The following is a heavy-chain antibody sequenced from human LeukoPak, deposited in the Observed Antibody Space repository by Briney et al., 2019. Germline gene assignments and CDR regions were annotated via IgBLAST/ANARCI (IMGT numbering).Heavy chain of an antibody. CDR1: GGSFSGYY. Sequence: PETLSLTCAVYGGSFSGYYWSWIRQPPGKGLEWIGEINHSGSTNYNPSLKSRVTISVDTSKNQFSPKLSSVTAADTAVYYCARGRRLLYRLNTMSLVFDYWGQGTLVTVSS. CDR2: INHSGST. V-gene: IGHV4-34*01. D-gene: IGHD3-3*01. J-gene: IGHJ4*02. CDR3: ARGRRLLYRLNTMSLVFDY.